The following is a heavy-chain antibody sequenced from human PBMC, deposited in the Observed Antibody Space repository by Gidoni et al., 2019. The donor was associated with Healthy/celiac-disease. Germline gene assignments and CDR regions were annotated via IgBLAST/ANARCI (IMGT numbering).Heavy chain of an antibody. CDR2: ISWNSGSI. CDR1: GFTFDDYA. V-gene: IGHV3-9*01. D-gene: IGHD2-8*01. CDR3: AKGGVYANYFDY. J-gene: IGHJ4*02. Sequence: EVQLVESGGGLVQPGRSLRLSCAASGFTFDDYAMHWVRQAPGKGLEWVSGISWNSGSIGYADSVKGRFTISRDNAKNALYLQMNSLRAEDTALYYCAKGGVYANYFDYWGQGTLVTVSS.